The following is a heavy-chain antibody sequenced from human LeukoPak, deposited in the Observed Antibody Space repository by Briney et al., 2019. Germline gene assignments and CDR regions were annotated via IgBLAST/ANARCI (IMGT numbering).Heavy chain of an antibody. CDR2: INSDGSST. D-gene: IGHD6-13*01. V-gene: IGHV3-74*01. Sequence: GGSLRLSCAASGFTFSSYWMHWVRQAPGKGLVWVSRINSDGSSTSYADSVKGRFTISRDNAKNSLYLQMNSLRAEDTAVYYCAYAAAGPAYFDYWGQGTLVTVSS. CDR1: GFTFSSYW. J-gene: IGHJ4*02. CDR3: AYAAAGPAYFDY.